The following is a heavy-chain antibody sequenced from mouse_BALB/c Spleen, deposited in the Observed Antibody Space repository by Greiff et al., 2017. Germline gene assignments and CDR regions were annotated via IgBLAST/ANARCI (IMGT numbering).Heavy chain of an antibody. Sequence: EVKLVESGGGLVKPGGSLKLSCAASGFAFSSYDMSWVRQTPEKRLEWVAYISSGGGSTYYPDTVKGRFTISRDNAKNTLYLQMSSLKSEDTAMYYCARPLRHYAMDYWGQGTSVTVSS. CDR1: GFAFSSYD. J-gene: IGHJ4*01. D-gene: IGHD1-2*01. V-gene: IGHV5-12-1*01. CDR3: ARPLRHYAMDY. CDR2: ISSGGGST.